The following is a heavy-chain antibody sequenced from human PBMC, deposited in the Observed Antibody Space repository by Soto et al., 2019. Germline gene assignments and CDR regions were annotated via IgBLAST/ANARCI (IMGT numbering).Heavy chain of an antibody. CDR1: GFTFSSYG. CDR2: IWYDGSNK. D-gene: IGHD3-9*01. CDR3: AREGGAILTGYYLWY. Sequence: QVPLVESGGGVVQPGRSLRLSCAASGFTFSSYGMHWVRQAPGKGLEWVAVIWYDGSNKYYADSVKGRFTISRDNSKNTLYLQMNSLRAEDTAVYYCAREGGAILTGYYLWYWGQGTLVTVSS. J-gene: IGHJ4*02. V-gene: IGHV3-33*01.